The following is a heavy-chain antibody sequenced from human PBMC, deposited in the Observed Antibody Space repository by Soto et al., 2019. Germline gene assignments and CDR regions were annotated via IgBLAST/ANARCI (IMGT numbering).Heavy chain of an antibody. Sequence: GGSLRLSCAASGFTFSNAWMSWVRQAPGKGLEWVGRIKSKTDGGTTDYAAPVKGRFTISRDDSKNTLYLQMNSLKTEDTAVYYCTATGRAVAGTGWGVYYFDYWGQGTLVTVSS. V-gene: IGHV3-15*01. D-gene: IGHD6-19*01. CDR2: IKSKTDGGTT. J-gene: IGHJ4*02. CDR1: GFTFSNAW. CDR3: TATGRAVAGTGWGVYYFDY.